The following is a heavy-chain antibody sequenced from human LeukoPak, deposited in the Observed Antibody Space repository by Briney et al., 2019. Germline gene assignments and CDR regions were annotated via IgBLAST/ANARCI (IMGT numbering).Heavy chain of an antibody. CDR3: TSRTYSSSPFDP. CDR1: GFTFRSYT. CDR2: IRSSPSYT. J-gene: IGHJ5*02. Sequence: GGSLRLSCAASGFTFRSYTMEWVRQAPGKGLEWVSSIRSSPSYTFYADSVKGRFTISRDNAKNSLYLQMNSLRAEDTAVYYCTSRTYSSSPFDPWGQRTLVTVSP. V-gene: IGHV3-21*01. D-gene: IGHD6-13*01.